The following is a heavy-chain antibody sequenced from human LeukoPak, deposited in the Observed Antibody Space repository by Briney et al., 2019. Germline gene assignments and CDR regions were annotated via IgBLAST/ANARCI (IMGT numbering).Heavy chain of an antibody. V-gene: IGHV3-7*01. CDR3: AREGGSYVGWFDP. CDR2: IKQDGSEK. D-gene: IGHD1-26*01. CDR1: GFTFSSYW. J-gene: IGHJ5*02. Sequence: GGSLRLSCAASGFTFSSYWMSWVRQAPGKGLEWVANIKQDGSEKYYVDPVKGRFTISRDNAKNSLYLQMNSLRAEDTAVYYCAREGGSYVGWFDPWGQGTLVTVSS.